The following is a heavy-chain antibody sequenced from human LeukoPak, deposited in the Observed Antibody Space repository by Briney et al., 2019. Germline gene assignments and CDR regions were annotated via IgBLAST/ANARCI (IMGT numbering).Heavy chain of an antibody. Sequence: GGSLRLSCAASGFTFSSYGMHWVRQAPGKGLEWVAVISYDGSNKYYADSVKGRFTISRDNSKNTLYLQMNSLRAEDTAVYYCASGGIAAAADIWGQGTMVTVSS. CDR2: ISYDGSNK. CDR3: ASGGIAAAADI. V-gene: IGHV3-30*03. D-gene: IGHD6-13*01. CDR1: GFTFSSYG. J-gene: IGHJ3*02.